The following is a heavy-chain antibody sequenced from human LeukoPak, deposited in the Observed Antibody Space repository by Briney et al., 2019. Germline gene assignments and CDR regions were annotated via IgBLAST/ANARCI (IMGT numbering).Heavy chain of an antibody. J-gene: IGHJ4*02. CDR3: ARGRGIYHDRLLDHFDY. CDR1: GFTFSSYA. Sequence: GGSLRLSCAASGFTFSSYAMHWVRQAPGKGLEWVAVISYDGSNKYYADSVKGRFTISRDNSKNTLYLQMNSLRAEDTAVYYCARGRGIYHDRLLDHFDYWGQGTLVTVSS. V-gene: IGHV3-30-3*01. D-gene: IGHD3/OR15-3a*01. CDR2: ISYDGSNK.